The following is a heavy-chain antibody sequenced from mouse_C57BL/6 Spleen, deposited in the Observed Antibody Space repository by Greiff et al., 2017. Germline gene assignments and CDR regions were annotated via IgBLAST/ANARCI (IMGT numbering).Heavy chain of an antibody. V-gene: IGHV1-53*01. CDR1: GYTFTSYW. J-gene: IGHJ1*03. D-gene: IGHD2-4*01. CDR2: INPSNGGT. Sequence: QVQLKESGTELVKPGASVKLSCKASGYTFTSYWMHWVKQRPGQGLEWIGNINPSNGGTNYNEKFKSKATLTVDKSSSTAYMQLSSLTSEDSAVYYCARKGDYGGYWYFDVWGTGTTVTVSS. CDR3: ARKGDYGGYWYFDV.